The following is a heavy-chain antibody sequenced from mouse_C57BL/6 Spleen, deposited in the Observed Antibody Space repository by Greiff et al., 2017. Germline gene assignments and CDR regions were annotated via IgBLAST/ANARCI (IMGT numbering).Heavy chain of an antibody. CDR1: GYTFTSYW. J-gene: IGHJ4*01. CDR3: ARRLKADYDAMDY. V-gene: IGHV1-50*01. Sequence: QVQLQQPGAELVKPGASVKLSCKASGYTFTSYWMQWVKQRPGQGLEWIGEIDPSDSYTNYNQKFKGKATLTVDTSSSTAYMQLSSLTSEDSAVYYCARRLKADYDAMDYWGQGTSVTVSS. D-gene: IGHD1-3*01. CDR2: IDPSDSYT.